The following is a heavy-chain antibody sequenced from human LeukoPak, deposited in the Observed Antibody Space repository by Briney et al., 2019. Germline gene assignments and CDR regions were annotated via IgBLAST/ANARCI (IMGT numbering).Heavy chain of an antibody. CDR2: ISSSSSYI. Sequence: GGSLRLSCAASGFTFSSYSMNWVRQAPGKGLEWVSSISSSSSYIYYADSVKGRFTISRDNSKNSLYLQMNSLRAEDTAVYYCARIHSRGILEGAFDIWGQGTMVTVSS. CDR3: ARIHSRGILEGAFDI. CDR1: GFTFSSYS. V-gene: IGHV3-21*01. J-gene: IGHJ3*02. D-gene: IGHD2-21*01.